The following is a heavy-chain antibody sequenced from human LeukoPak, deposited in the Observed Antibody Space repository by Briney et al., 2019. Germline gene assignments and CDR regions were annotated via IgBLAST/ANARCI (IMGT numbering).Heavy chain of an antibody. CDR1: GGSFSGYY. CDR3: ARAPYGSGRVGMDV. J-gene: IGHJ6*02. Sequence: PSETLSLTCAVYGGSFSGYYWSWIRQPPGKGLEWIGEINHSGSTNYNPSLKSRVTISVDTSKNQFSLKLSSVTAADTAVYYCARAPYGSGRVGMDVWGQGTTVTVSS. D-gene: IGHD3-10*01. CDR2: INHSGST. V-gene: IGHV4-34*01.